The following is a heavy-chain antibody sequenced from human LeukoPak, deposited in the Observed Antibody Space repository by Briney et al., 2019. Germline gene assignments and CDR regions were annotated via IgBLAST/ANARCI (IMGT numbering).Heavy chain of an antibody. CDR3: ARGYVAAGTEDY. CDR1: GGTFSSYG. Sequence: ASVKVSCKASGGTFSSYGISWVRQAPGQGLEWMGWISAYNGNTNYAQKLQGRVTMTTDTSTSTAYMELRSLRSDDTAVYYCARGYVAAGTEDYWGQGTLVTVSS. CDR2: ISAYNGNT. V-gene: IGHV1-18*01. J-gene: IGHJ4*02. D-gene: IGHD6-13*01.